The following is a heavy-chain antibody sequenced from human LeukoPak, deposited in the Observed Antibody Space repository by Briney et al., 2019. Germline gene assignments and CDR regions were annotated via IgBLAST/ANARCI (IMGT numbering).Heavy chain of an antibody. CDR1: GFTFSSYP. CDR2: ISGSGGST. Sequence: GGSLRLSCAASGFTFSSYPMNWVRQAPGKGLEWVSVISGSGGSTYYADSVKGRFTISRDNSKNTLYLQMNSLRAEDTAVYYCAKDRSGYSYGSIIDYWGQGTLVTVSS. V-gene: IGHV3-23*01. J-gene: IGHJ4*02. D-gene: IGHD5-18*01. CDR3: AKDRSGYSYGSIIDY.